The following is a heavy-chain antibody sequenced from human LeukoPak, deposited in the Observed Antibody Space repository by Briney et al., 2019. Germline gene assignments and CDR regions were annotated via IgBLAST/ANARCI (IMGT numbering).Heavy chain of an antibody. CDR2: IYYSGST. CDR1: GGSISSSSYY. D-gene: IGHD6-19*01. V-gene: IGHV4-39*01. Sequence: SETLSLTCTVSGGSISSSSYYWGWIRQPPGKGLEWIGSIYYSGSTYYNPSLKSRVTISVGTSKNQFSLQLSSVTAADTAVYYCARPDSSAWGYAFDIWGQGTMVTVSS. CDR3: ARPDSSAWGYAFDI. J-gene: IGHJ3*02.